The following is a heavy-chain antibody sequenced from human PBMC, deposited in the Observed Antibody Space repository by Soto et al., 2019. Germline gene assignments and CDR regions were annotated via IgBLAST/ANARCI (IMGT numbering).Heavy chain of an antibody. Sequence: LRLSCAASGFTFSNYGTHWVRQAPGKGLEWVAAISDDGVSKYYADSVQGRFTISRDNSESAVFLQMNSLRPDDTALYFCARAYYFGSGTSYTLYYWGQGTQVTVSS. CDR2: ISDDGVSK. J-gene: IGHJ4*02. CDR3: ARAYYFGSGTSYTLYY. CDR1: GFTFSNYG. D-gene: IGHD3-10*01. V-gene: IGHV3-30*03.